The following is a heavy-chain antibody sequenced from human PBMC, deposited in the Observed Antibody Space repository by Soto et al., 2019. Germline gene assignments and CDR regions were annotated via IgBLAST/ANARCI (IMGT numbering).Heavy chain of an antibody. Sequence: SETPSLTCSVSGGSISYNSYYWGWIRQPPGKGLEWVGGIFYTGTTYYGPSLKDRVTISVDTSKNSFSLNLTSVTAADTAVYFCARLVVVAPVANAWGQGTLVTVSS. V-gene: IGHV4-39*02. D-gene: IGHD2-2*01. CDR3: ARLVVVAPVANA. CDR1: GGSISYNSYY. J-gene: IGHJ5*02. CDR2: IFYTGTT.